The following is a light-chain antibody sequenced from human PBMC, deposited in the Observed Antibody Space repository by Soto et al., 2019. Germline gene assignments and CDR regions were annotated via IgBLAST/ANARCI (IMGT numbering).Light chain of an antibody. CDR2: GAS. Sequence: EIVLTQSPGTLSLSPGERATLSCRASQSVSSSYLAWYQQKPGQAPGLLIYGASSRATGIPDRFSGSGSGTDFTLTISRLEPDDFAVYCCQQYGSSPTFGQGTKLEIK. J-gene: IGKJ2*01. CDR1: QSVSSSY. CDR3: QQYGSSPT. V-gene: IGKV3-20*01.